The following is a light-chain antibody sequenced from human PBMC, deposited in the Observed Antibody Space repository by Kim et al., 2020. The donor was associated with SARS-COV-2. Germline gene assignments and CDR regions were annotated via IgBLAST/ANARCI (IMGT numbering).Light chain of an antibody. CDR1: QGIDSW. V-gene: IGKV1-12*02. J-gene: IGKJ2*01. CDR2: AAS. CDR3: QQTKSSPYT. Sequence: DIQMTQSPSFVSASVRDRVTITCRASQGIDSWLAWYQQKPGKAPRLLIYAASSLQSGVPSRFSGSASGTDFTLTISSLQSEDIGTYYCQQTKSSPYTFGQGTKLEI.